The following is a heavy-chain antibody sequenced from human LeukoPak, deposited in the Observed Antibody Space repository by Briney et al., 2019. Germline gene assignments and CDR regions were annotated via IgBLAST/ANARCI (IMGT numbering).Heavy chain of an antibody. CDR2: ISAYNGNT. CDR3: ARVRAYYDILTGYYYFDY. J-gene: IGHJ4*02. Sequence: GASVKVSCKASGYTFTSYGISWVRQAPGQGLEWMGWISAYNGNTNYAQKPQGRVTMTTDTSTSTAYMELRSLRSDDTAVYYCARVRAYYDILTGYYYFDYWGQGTLVTVSS. CDR1: GYTFTSYG. D-gene: IGHD3-9*01. V-gene: IGHV1-18*01.